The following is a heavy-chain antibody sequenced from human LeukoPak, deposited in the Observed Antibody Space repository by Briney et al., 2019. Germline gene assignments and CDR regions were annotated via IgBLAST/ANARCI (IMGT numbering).Heavy chain of an antibody. Sequence: TETLSLTCTVSGGSISSYYWSWIRQPPGKGLEWIGYIYYSGSTNYNPSLKSRVTISVDTSKNQFSLKLSSVTAADTAVYYCARTDSYGYFCDYWGQGTLVIVSS. CDR2: IYYSGST. CDR1: GGSISSYY. J-gene: IGHJ4*02. D-gene: IGHD5-18*01. V-gene: IGHV4-59*01. CDR3: ARTDSYGYFCDY.